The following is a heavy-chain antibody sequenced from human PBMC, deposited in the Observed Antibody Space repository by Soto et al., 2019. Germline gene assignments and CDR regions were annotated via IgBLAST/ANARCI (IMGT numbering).Heavy chain of an antibody. CDR2: ISWNSGTI. Sequence: PGGSLRLSCAASGFTFDDYAMHWVRQAPGKGLEWVSGISWNSGTIDYAGSVKGRFTISRDNAKNSLYLQMNSLRADDTALYYCTKDGPFSGVGYFAYWGQGXLVTVHS. D-gene: IGHD3-3*01. V-gene: IGHV3-9*01. J-gene: IGHJ4*02. CDR1: GFTFDDYA. CDR3: TKDGPFSGVGYFAY.